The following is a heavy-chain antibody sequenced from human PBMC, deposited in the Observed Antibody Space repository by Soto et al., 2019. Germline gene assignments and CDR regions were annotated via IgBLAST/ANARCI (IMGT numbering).Heavy chain of an antibody. CDR3: ARGGSSWSAEYYQH. Sequence: QVQLVQSGAEVKKPGASVMVSCRASGYTFTNYGISWVRQAPGQGLEWMGWISGYNGDKKSTQKFQGRVTLTTDTSTSTAYIEMRSLRSDDTAVYYCARGGSSWSAEYYQHWGQGPPVIVSS. J-gene: IGHJ1*01. V-gene: IGHV1-18*01. CDR2: ISGYNGDK. CDR1: GYTFTNYG. D-gene: IGHD6-13*01.